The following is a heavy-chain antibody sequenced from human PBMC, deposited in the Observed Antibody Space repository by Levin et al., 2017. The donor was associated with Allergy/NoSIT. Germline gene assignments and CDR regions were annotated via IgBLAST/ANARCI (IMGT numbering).Heavy chain of an antibody. CDR3: ARDLNYHSGRYYGVFDV. Sequence: LSLTCAASDFTFSSYWMTWVRQAPGKGLEWVANINEDGSEKNYVDYVKGRFTISRDNAENSLDLQMNSLRAEDTAVYYCARDLNYHSGRYYGVFDVWGQGTMVTVSS. J-gene: IGHJ3*01. CDR1: DFTFSSYW. V-gene: IGHV3-7*01. CDR2: INEDGSEK. D-gene: IGHD3-22*01.